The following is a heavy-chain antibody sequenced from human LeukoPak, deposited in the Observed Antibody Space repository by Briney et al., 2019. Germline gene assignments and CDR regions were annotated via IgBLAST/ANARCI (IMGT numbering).Heavy chain of an antibody. CDR2: MNPNSGNT. Sequence: ASVKVSCKASGYTFTSYDINWVRQATGQGLEWMGWMNPNSGNTGYAQKFQGGVTMTRNTSISTAYMELSSLRSEDTAVYYCARFRSSYYYYGMDVWGQGTTVTVSS. CDR1: GYTFTSYD. CDR3: ARFRSSYYYYGMDV. V-gene: IGHV1-8*01. J-gene: IGHJ6*02.